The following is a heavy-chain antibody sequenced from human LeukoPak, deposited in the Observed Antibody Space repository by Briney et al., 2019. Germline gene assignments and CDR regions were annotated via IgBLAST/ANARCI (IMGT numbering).Heavy chain of an antibody. CDR1: GGSISGYY. V-gene: IGHV4-59*08. Sequence: PSETLSLTCTVSGGSISGYYWSWIRQPPGKGLEWIGYIYYSGSTNYNPSLKSRVTISVDTSKNQFSLKLSSVTAADTAVYYCASGYCSGGSCPLFDYWGQGTLVTVSS. CDR2: IYYSGST. J-gene: IGHJ4*02. CDR3: ASGYCSGGSCPLFDY. D-gene: IGHD2-15*01.